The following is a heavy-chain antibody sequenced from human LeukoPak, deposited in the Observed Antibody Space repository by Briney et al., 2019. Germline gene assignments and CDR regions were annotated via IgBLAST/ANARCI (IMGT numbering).Heavy chain of an antibody. CDR2: ISVNNGYT. J-gene: IGHJ4*02. CDR1: GYIFTSYG. D-gene: IGHD3-10*01. CDR3: ARDQPAYYGSGSYLFDY. V-gene: IGHV1-18*01. Sequence: ASVKVSCKASGYIFTSYGISWVRQAPGQGLEWMGWISVNNGYTNYAQKLQGRVTMTTDTSTSTAYMELRSLRSDDTAVYYCARDQPAYYGSGSYLFDYWGQGTLVTVSS.